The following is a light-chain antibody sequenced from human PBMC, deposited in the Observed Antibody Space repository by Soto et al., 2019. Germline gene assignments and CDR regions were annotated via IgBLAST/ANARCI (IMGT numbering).Light chain of an antibody. V-gene: IGKV1-5*01. CDR3: LQDYSYPRT. J-gene: IGKJ1*01. CDR2: ATS. Sequence: DIQMTQSPSTLSASVGDRVTITCRASQSISVWLAWYQQKPGKAPNLLIYATSTLQSGVPSRFSGSESGTEFTLTISTLQPEDFATYYCLQDYSYPRTFGQGTKVDIK. CDR1: QSISVW.